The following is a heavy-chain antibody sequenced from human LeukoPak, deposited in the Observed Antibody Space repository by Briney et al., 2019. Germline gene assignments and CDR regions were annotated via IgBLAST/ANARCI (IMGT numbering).Heavy chain of an antibody. CDR1: GFDVGRNY. J-gene: IGHJ4*02. CDR2: IYSGGAI. Sequence: GGSLRPSCAASGFDVGRNYMTWVRQAPGKGLEWVSFIYSGGAIYYADSVRGRFTISRDSSKNTLYLQMNSLRVEDTAVYYCARVPGYSWGQGTLVTVSS. V-gene: IGHV3-53*01. CDR3: ARVPGYS. D-gene: IGHD6-13*01.